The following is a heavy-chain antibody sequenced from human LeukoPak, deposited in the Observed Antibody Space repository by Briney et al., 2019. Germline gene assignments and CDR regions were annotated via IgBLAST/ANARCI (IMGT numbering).Heavy chain of an antibody. Sequence: GASVKVSCKASGGTFSSYAISWVRQAPGQGLEWMGGIIPIFGTANYAQKFQGRVTITADKSTSTAYMELSSLRSEDTAVYYCARSYDILTGDYFSWGQGTLVTVSS. V-gene: IGHV1-69*06. J-gene: IGHJ5*02. D-gene: IGHD3-9*01. CDR3: ARSYDILTGDYFS. CDR1: GGTFSSYA. CDR2: IIPIFGTA.